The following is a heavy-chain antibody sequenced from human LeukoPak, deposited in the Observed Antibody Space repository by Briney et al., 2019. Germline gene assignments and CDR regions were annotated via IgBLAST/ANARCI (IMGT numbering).Heavy chain of an antibody. Sequence: SSETLSLTCTVSGGSISSYYWSWIRQPPGKGLEWIGYIYYSGSTNYNPSLKSRVTISVDTSKNQFSLKLSSVTAADTAVYYCARQKWLRQGDNWFDPWGQGTLATVSS. D-gene: IGHD5-12*01. CDR3: ARQKWLRQGDNWFDP. V-gene: IGHV4-59*08. J-gene: IGHJ5*02. CDR1: GGSISSYY. CDR2: IYYSGST.